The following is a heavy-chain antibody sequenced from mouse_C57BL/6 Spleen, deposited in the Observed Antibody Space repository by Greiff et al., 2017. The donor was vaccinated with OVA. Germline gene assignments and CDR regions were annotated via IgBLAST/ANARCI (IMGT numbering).Heavy chain of an antibody. V-gene: IGHV7-3*01. CDR3: ARYNNYYGSEDY. J-gene: IGHJ2*01. D-gene: IGHD1-1*01. CDR1: GFTFTDCY. CDR2: IRNKANGYTT. Sequence: EVHLVESGGGLVQPGGSLSLSCAASGFTFTDCYMSWVRQPPGKALEWLGFIRNKANGYTTEYSASVKGRFTISRDNSQSILYLQMNALRAEDSATYYCARYNNYYGSEDYWGQGTTLTVSS.